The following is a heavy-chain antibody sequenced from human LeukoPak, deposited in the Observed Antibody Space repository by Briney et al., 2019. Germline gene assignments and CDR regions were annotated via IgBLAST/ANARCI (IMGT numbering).Heavy chain of an antibody. CDR3: ARFGRFDFCFDY. J-gene: IGHJ4*02. Sequence: SETLSLTCTVSGGSISSSSYYWGWIRQPPWKGLEWIGYIYYSGSTYYSQSLKSRVTILADTSKNQFSLKLTSVTAADTAVYYCARFGRFDFCFDYWGQGTLVTVSS. CDR1: GGSISSSSYY. CDR2: IYYSGST. D-gene: IGHD3-10*01. V-gene: IGHV4-39*01.